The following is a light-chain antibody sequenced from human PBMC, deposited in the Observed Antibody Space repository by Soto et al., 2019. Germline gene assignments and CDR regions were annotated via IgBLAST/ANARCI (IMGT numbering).Light chain of an antibody. CDR2: DAS. J-gene: IGKJ2*01. CDR3: QQRSNWPRYT. CDR1: QSVSTNY. V-gene: IGKV3D-20*02. Sequence: EIVLTQSPATLSLSPGERATLSCGASQSVSTNYVAWYQKKPGLAPRLLIYDASTRATAISDRFTGSGSGTDFTLTISRVEPEDFAVYYCQQRSNWPRYTFGQGTKLEIK.